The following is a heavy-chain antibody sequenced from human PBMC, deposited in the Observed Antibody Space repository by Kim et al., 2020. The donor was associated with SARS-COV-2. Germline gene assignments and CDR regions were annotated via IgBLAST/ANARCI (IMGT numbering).Heavy chain of an antibody. CDR2: IIPIFGTA. Sequence: SVKVSCKASGGTFSSYAISWVRQAPGQGLEWMGGIIPIFGTANYAQKFQGRVTITADESTSTAYMELSSLRSEDTAVYYCARPGSNDFWSGYTFDYWGQGTLVTVSS. J-gene: IGHJ4*02. CDR1: GGTFSSYA. CDR3: ARPGSNDFWSGYTFDY. V-gene: IGHV1-69*13. D-gene: IGHD3-3*01.